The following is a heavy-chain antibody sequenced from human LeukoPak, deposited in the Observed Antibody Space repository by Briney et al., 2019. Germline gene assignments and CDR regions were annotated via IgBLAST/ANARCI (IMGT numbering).Heavy chain of an antibody. CDR3: ARDVRGRTPLKLGMKWFDP. V-gene: IGHV3-23*01. J-gene: IGHJ5*02. CDR2: ISGSGGST. D-gene: IGHD7-27*01. Sequence: GGSLRLSCAASGFTFSSYAMSWVRQAPGKGLEWVSAISGSGGSTYYADSVTGRFTISRDNAKNSVFLQMNSLRADDSGVYYCARDVRGRTPLKLGMKWFDPWGQGTRVTVSS. CDR1: GFTFSSYA.